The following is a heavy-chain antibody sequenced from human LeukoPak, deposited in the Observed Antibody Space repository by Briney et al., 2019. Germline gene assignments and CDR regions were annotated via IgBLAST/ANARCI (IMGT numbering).Heavy chain of an antibody. CDR2: MNPNSGNT. CDR1: GYTFTSYD. CDR3: ARPLPTLDAFDI. V-gene: IGHV1-8*01. J-gene: IGHJ3*02. Sequence: GASVKVSCKASGYTFTSYDINWVRQATGQGLEWMGWMNPNSGNTGYAQKFQGRVTMTRNTSISTAYMELSSLRSEDTAVYYCARPLPTLDAFDIWGQGTMVTVSS.